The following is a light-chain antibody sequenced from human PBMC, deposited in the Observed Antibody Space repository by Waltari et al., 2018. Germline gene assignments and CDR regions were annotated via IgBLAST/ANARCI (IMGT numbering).Light chain of an antibody. CDR3: QHYLRLPVT. Sequence: EIVLTQSPGTVSLSAGEGATLSCRASQSVNGALAWYQQKPGQAPRLLIYHASNRATGIPDRFSGSGSGTDFSLTISRLEPEDFAVYYCQHYLRLPVTFGQGTKVEI. J-gene: IGKJ1*01. CDR2: HAS. CDR1: QSVNGA. V-gene: IGKV3-20*01.